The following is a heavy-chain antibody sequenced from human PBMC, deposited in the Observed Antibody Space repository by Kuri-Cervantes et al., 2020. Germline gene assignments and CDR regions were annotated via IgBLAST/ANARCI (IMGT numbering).Heavy chain of an antibody. Sequence: GSLRLSCAVSGYSISSGYYWGWIRQPPGKGLEWIGSIYHSGSTYYNPSLKSRVTISVDTSKNQFSLKLTSVTAADTAVYYCARFGGKYGAIDYWGQGTLVTVSS. CDR3: ARFGGKYGAIDY. V-gene: IGHV4-38-2*01. CDR2: IYHSGST. J-gene: IGHJ4*02. D-gene: IGHD3-16*01. CDR1: GYSISSGYY.